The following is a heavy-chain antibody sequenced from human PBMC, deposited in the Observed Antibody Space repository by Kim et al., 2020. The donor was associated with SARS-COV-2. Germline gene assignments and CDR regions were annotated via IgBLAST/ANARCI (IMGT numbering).Heavy chain of an antibody. CDR3: ARPGGDV. CDR2: INNDGSGT. Sequence: GGSLRLSCAASGFTFSSNWMDWVRQAPGKGLVWVSRINNDGSGTSYAASVKDRFTISRDNAKNTLYLQMNSLRAEDTAVYYCARPGGDVWGQGTTVTVSS. CDR1: GFTFSSNW. D-gene: IGHD3-16*01. V-gene: IGHV3-74*01. J-gene: IGHJ6*02.